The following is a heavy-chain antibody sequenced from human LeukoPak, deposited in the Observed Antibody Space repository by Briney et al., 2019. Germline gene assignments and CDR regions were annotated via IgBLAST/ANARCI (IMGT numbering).Heavy chain of an antibody. Sequence: SETLSLTCAVSGGSISSSNWWSWVRQPPGKGLEWIGEIYHSGSTNYNPSLKSRVTISVDKSKNQFSLKLSSVTAADTAVYYCARGPSVATIYYFDYWGQGTLVTVSS. D-gene: IGHD5-12*01. CDR3: ARGPSVATIYYFDY. CDR2: IYHSGST. J-gene: IGHJ4*02. V-gene: IGHV4-4*02. CDR1: GGSISSSNW.